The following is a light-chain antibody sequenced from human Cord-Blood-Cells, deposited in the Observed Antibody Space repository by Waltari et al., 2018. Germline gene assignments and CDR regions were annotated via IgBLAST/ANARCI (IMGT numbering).Light chain of an antibody. CDR1: SSNIGAGYD. V-gene: IGLV1-40*01. Sequence: QSVLTQPPSVSGAPGQRVTISCTGSSSNIGAGYDVHWYQQLPGTAPKLLIYGSRNRPPGVPDRFSGSKSGTPASLAITGLQAEDEADYYCQSYDSSLSGLYVFGTGTKVTVL. CDR2: GSR. CDR3: QSYDSSLSGLYV. J-gene: IGLJ1*01.